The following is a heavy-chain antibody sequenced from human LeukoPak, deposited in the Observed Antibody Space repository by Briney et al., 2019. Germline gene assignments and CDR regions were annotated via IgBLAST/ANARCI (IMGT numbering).Heavy chain of an antibody. Sequence: SVKVSCKASGGTFSSYAISWVRQAPGQGLEWMGRIIPIFGTANYAQKFQGRATITTDESTSTAYMELSSLRSEDTAVYYCARDGSYDILTGYLPPDYWGQGTLVTVSS. CDR3: ARDGSYDILTGYLPPDY. V-gene: IGHV1-69*05. D-gene: IGHD3-9*01. J-gene: IGHJ4*02. CDR1: GGTFSSYA. CDR2: IIPIFGTA.